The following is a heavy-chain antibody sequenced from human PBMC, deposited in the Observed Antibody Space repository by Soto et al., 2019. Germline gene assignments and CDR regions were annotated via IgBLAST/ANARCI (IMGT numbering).Heavy chain of an antibody. J-gene: IGHJ4*02. CDR3: ARARYGSGNYGPFDF. CDR2: IWYDGTHK. V-gene: IGHV3-33*01. CDR1: GFTFSTYG. D-gene: IGHD3-10*01. Sequence: GGSLRLSCAASGFTFSTYGMHWVRQAPGKGLEWLSIIWYDGTHKNYADSVKGRYTISRDNSKNTLYLQMNSLRVDDTAVYYCARARYGSGNYGPFDFWGQGTLVTVSS.